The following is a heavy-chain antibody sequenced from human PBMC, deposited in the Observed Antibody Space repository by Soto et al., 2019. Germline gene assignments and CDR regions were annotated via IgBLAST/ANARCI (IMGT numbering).Heavy chain of an antibody. CDR3: ARILDFWSGYYLGAFDI. D-gene: IGHD3-3*01. V-gene: IGHV4-61*01. Sequence: SETLSLTCTVSGGSISSGSDYWSWIRQPPGKGLEWIGYIYYSGSTNYNPSLKSRVTISVDTSKNQFSLKLSSVTAADTAVYYCARILDFWSGYYLGAFDIWGQGTMVTVSS. CDR1: GGSISSGSDY. CDR2: IYYSGST. J-gene: IGHJ3*02.